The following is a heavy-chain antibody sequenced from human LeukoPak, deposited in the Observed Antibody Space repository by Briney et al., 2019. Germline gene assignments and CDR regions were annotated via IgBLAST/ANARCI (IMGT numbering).Heavy chain of an antibody. CDR2: ISGSGGST. D-gene: IGHD4-11*01. J-gene: IGHJ5*02. V-gene: IGHV3-23*01. CDR3: AKAGPHHDYRLS. Sequence: PGGSLRLSCAASGFTVSSNYMSWVRQAPGKGLEWVSAISGSGGSTYYADSVKGRFTISRDNSKNTLYLQMNSLRAEDTAVYYCAKAGPHHDYRLSWGQGTLVTVSS. CDR1: GFTVSSNY.